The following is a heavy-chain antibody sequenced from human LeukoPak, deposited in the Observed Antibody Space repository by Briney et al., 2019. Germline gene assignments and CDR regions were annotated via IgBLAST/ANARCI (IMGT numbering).Heavy chain of an antibody. CDR2: VYYNGII. D-gene: IGHD2/OR15-2a*01. V-gene: IGHV4-59*12. Sequence: SETLSLTCTVSGGSMSPYFWSWIRQSPGKGVEWIGYVYYNGIIDYNPSLKSRITISVDTSKNQFSLKLSSVTAADTAIYFCASFSSWAVKGSFDNWGQGTLVTVSS. CDR1: GGSMSPYF. J-gene: IGHJ4*02. CDR3: ASFSSWAVKGSFDN.